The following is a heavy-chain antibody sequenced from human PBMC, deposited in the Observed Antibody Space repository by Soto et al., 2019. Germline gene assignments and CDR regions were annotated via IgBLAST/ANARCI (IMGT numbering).Heavy chain of an antibody. D-gene: IGHD3-10*01. CDR2: IIPVFGTA. J-gene: IGHJ6*02. V-gene: IGHV1-69*13. CDR3: ASWGMVRDPPGMDV. Sequence: SVKVSCKASGGTFSSYAISWVRQAPGQGLEWMGGIIPVFGTANYAQKFQGRVTITADESTSTAYMELSSLRSEDTAVYYCASWGMVRDPPGMDVWGQGTTVTVSS. CDR1: GGTFSSYA.